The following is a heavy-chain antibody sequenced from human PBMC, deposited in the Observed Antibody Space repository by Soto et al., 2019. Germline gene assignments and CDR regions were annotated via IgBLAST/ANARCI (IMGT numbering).Heavy chain of an antibody. J-gene: IGHJ4*02. Sequence: SETLSLTCAVYGGSFSGYYWSWIRQPPGKGLEWIGEINHSGSTNYNPSLKSRVTISVDTSKNQFSLKLSSVTATDTAVYYCARVVISGFWSGLLDYWGQGTLVTV. CDR2: INHSGST. CDR3: ARVVISGFWSGLLDY. CDR1: GGSFSGYY. D-gene: IGHD3-3*01. V-gene: IGHV4-34*01.